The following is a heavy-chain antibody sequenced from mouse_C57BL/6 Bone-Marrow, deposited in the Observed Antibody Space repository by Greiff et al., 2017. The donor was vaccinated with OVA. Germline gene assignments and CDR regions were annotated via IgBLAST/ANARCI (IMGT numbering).Heavy chain of an antibody. V-gene: IGHV5-9-1*02. D-gene: IGHD2-3*01. CDR1: GFTFSSYA. CDR2: ISSGGDYI. J-gene: IGHJ4*01. CDR3: TWLLDTMDD. Sequence: EVMLVQSGAGLVKPGASLKISCAASGFTFSSYAMSWVRQTPEKRLEWVAYISSGGDYIYYAYTVKGRFTISRDNARNTLYLQMSSLKSEDTAMYYCTWLLDTMDDWGRGTSVTDSS.